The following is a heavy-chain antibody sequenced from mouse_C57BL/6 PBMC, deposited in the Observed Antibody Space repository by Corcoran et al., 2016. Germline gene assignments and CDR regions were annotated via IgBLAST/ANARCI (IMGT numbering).Heavy chain of an antibody. CDR1: GYTFTDYY. V-gene: IGHV1-84*01. CDR2: IYPGSGNT. CDR3: ARQQIYYGNPYAMDY. Sequence: QIQLQQSGPELVKPGASVKISCKASGYTFTDYYINWVKQRPGQGLEWIGWIYPGSGNTKYNEKFKGKATLTVDTSSSTAYMQRSSRTSEDSAVYCCARQQIYYGNPYAMDYWGQGTSVTVSS. D-gene: IGHD2-1*01. J-gene: IGHJ4*01.